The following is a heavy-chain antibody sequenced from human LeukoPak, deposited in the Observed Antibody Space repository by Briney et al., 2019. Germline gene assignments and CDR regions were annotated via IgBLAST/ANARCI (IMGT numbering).Heavy chain of an antibody. D-gene: IGHD1-26*01. V-gene: IGHV3-49*03. CDR2: IRSKAYGGTT. J-gene: IGHJ4*02. Sequence: PGRSLRLSCTASGFTFGDYAMSWFRQAPGKGLEWVGFIRSKAYGGTTEYAASVKGRFTISGDDSKSIAYLQMNSLKTEDTAVYYCTRDGRIKWELPRPLPKHWGQGTLVTVSS. CDR1: GFTFGDYA. CDR3: TRDGRIKWELPRPLPKH.